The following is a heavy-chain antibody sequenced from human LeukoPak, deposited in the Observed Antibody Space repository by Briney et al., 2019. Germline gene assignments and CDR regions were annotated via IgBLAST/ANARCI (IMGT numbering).Heavy chain of an antibody. D-gene: IGHD6-6*01. CDR3: ARREHSLSNWFDP. Sequence: GESLKISCKGSGYSFTSYWIGWVRQMPGEGLEWMGIIYPGDSDTRYSPSFQGQVTISADKSISTAYLQWSSLKASDTAVYYCARREHSLSNWFDPWGQGTLVTVSS. CDR2: IYPGDSDT. V-gene: IGHV5-51*01. J-gene: IGHJ5*02. CDR1: GYSFTSYW.